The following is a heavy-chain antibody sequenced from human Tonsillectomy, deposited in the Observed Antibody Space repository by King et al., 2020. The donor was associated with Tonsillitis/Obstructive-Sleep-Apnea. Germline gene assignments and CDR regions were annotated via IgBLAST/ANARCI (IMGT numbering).Heavy chain of an antibody. Sequence: VQLVESGGGLVQPGGSLRLSCAASGFTFSSYAMSWVRQAPGKGLEWVSAISGSGGSTYYADSVKGRFTISRDNSKNTLYLQMNSLRAEDTAVYYCAKGGRDYYDSSGYYYRAPFDYWGQGTLVTVSS. V-gene: IGHV3-23*04. CDR1: GFTFSSYA. CDR3: AKGGRDYYDSSGYYYRAPFDY. D-gene: IGHD3-22*01. J-gene: IGHJ4*02. CDR2: ISGSGGST.